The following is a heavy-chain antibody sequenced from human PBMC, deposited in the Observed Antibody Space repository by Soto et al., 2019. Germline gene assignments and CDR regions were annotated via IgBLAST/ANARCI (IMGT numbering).Heavy chain of an antibody. V-gene: IGHV1-69*01. CDR1: GGTFSSYA. CDR3: AGGGFGELWWFDP. Sequence: QVQLVQSGAEVKKPGSSVKVSCKASGGTFSSYAISWVRQAPGQGLEWMGGIIPIFGTANYAQKFQGRVTITAGESTSTAYMELSSVRSEDTAVYYWAGGGFGELWWFDPWGQGTLVTVSS. D-gene: IGHD3-10*01. J-gene: IGHJ5*02. CDR2: IIPIFGTA.